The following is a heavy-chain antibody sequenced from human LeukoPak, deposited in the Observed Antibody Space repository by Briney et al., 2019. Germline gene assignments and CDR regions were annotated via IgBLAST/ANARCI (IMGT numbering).Heavy chain of an antibody. CDR1: GFTFSSYA. V-gene: IGHV3-23*01. Sequence: GGSLRLSCAASGFTFSSYAMNWVRQAPGKGLEWVSTISGSGGSTYYADSVKGRFTISRDNSKNTLYLQMNSLRAEDTAVYYCATRLSGSFFWGQGTLVTVSS. J-gene: IGHJ4*02. CDR3: ATRLSGSFF. D-gene: IGHD1-26*01. CDR2: ISGSGGST.